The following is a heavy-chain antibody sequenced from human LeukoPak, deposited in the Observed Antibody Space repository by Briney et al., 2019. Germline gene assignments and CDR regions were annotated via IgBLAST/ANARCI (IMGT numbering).Heavy chain of an antibody. V-gene: IGHV1-2*02. CDR2: INPNSGGT. D-gene: IGHD3-22*01. J-gene: IGHJ4*02. Sequence: ASVKVSCKASGCTFTGYYMHWVRQAPGQGLEWMGWINPNSGGTNYAQKFQGRVTMTRDTSISTAYMELSRLRSDDTAVYYCARESWGNYDSSGYPDYWGQGTLITVSS. CDR3: ARESWGNYDSSGYPDY. CDR1: GCTFTGYY.